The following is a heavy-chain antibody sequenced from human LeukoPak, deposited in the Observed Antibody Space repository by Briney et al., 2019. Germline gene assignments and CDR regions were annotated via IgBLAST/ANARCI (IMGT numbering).Heavy chain of an antibody. J-gene: IGHJ5*02. CDR3: ATDRAWFDP. V-gene: IGHV3-15*01. D-gene: IGHD3-10*01. CDR2: IKSKVGGATA. CDR1: GTTFSTAW. Sequence: PGRSLRLSCAASGTTFSTAWMSWFRQAPGKGLEWVGRIKSKVGGATADYAAPVKDRFTISRDDSKNTLYLQMNSLKTEDTAVYYCATDRAWFDPWGQGTLVTVSS.